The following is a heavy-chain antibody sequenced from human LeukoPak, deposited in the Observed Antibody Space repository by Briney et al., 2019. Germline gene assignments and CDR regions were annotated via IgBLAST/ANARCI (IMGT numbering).Heavy chain of an antibody. Sequence: GGSLRLSCAASGFTFSSYAMSWVRQAPGKGLEWVSAISGSGGSTYYADSVKGRFTISRDNSKNTLHLQMNSLRAEDTAVYYCAKGTYCSSTSCYLVDYWGQGTLVTVSS. J-gene: IGHJ4*02. V-gene: IGHV3-23*01. D-gene: IGHD2-2*01. CDR1: GFTFSSYA. CDR2: ISGSGGST. CDR3: AKGTYCSSTSCYLVDY.